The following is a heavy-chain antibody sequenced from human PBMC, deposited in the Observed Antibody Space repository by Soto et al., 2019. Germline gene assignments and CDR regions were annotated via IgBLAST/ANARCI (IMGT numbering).Heavy chain of an antibody. CDR3: AREMYTIRGSPFDY. J-gene: IGHJ4*02. Sequence: ASVKVSCKASGYTFTDSYLHWVRQAPGQRLEWMGFINTSDGSTSYPQKFQGRVTMTRDTSTSTVYMEVSSLRSEDTAVYYCAREMYTIRGSPFDYWGQRTLVTVSS. CDR2: INTSDGST. CDR1: GYTFTDSY. V-gene: IGHV1-46*01. D-gene: IGHD3-16*01.